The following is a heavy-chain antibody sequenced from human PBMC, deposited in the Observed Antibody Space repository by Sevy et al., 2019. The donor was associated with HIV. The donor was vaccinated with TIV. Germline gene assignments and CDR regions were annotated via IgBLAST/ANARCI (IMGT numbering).Heavy chain of an antibody. J-gene: IGHJ6*02. CDR2: INQDGSEK. CDR3: ARGQLLRRYYYYGMDV. V-gene: IGHV3-7*03. CDR1: GISISSHW. D-gene: IGHD2-15*01. Sequence: GGSLRLSCVGAGISISSHWMNWVRQSPGKGLEWVANINQDGSEKYYVDSVKGRFTISRDNAKNSLYLQMNSLRAEDTAVYYCARGQLLRRYYYYGMDVWGQGTTVTVSS.